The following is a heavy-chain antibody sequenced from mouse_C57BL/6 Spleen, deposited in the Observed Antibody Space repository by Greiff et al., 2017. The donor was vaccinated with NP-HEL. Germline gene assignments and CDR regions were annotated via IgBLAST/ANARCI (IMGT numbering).Heavy chain of an antibody. D-gene: IGHD1-1*01. CDR2: IDPNSGGT. V-gene: IGHV1-72*01. Sequence: QVQLQQSGAELVKPGASVKLSCKASGYTFTSYWMHWVKQRPGRGLEWIGRIDPNSGGTKYNEKFKSKATLTVEKPSSTAYMQLSSLTSEDSACYYGARSPIITTVVANWYCDVWGTGTTVTVSS. J-gene: IGHJ1*03. CDR3: ARSPIITTVVANWYCDV. CDR1: GYTFTSYW.